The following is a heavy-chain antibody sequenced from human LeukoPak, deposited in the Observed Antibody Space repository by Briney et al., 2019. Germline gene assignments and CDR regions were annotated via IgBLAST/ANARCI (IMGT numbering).Heavy chain of an antibody. CDR3: ARRVTYYDFWSGYSHYYYYMDV. D-gene: IGHD3-3*01. CDR2: INHSGST. CDR1: GGSFSGYY. Sequence: SETLSLTCAVYGGSFSGYYWSWIRQPPGKGLEWIGEINHSGSTNYNPSLKSRVTISVDTSKNQFSLKLSSVTAADTAVYYCARRVTYYDFWSGYSHYYYYMDVWGKGTTVTVSS. J-gene: IGHJ6*03. V-gene: IGHV4-34*01.